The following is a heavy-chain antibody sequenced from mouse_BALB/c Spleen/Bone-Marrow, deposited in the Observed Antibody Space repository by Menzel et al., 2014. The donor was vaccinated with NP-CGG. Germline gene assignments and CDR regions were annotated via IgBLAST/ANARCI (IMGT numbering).Heavy chain of an antibody. D-gene: IGHD1-1*01. J-gene: IGHJ3*01. CDR1: GFNIKDTY. V-gene: IGHV14-3*02. CDR3: APYYYGSSSFAY. Sequence: VQLQQSGAELVKPGASVKLSCTASGFNIKDTYMHWGKQRPEQGLEWIGRIDPANGNTKYDPKFQGKATITADTSSNTAYLQLSSLTSEDTAVYYCAPYYYGSSSFAYWGQGTLVTVSA. CDR2: IDPANGNT.